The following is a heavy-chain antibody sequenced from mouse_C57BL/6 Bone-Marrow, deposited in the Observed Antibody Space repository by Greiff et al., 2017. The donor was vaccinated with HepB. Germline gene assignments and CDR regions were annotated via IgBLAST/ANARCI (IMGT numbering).Heavy chain of an antibody. CDR2: IDPENGDT. CDR1: GFNIKDDY. Sequence: VHVKQSGAELVRPGASVKLSCTASGFNIKDDYMHWVKQRPEQGLEWIGWIDPENGDTEYASKFQGKATITADTSSNTAYLQLSSLTSEDTAVYYCTTVDFPVFDYWGQGTTLTVSS. CDR3: TTVDFPVFDY. V-gene: IGHV14-4*01. J-gene: IGHJ2*01.